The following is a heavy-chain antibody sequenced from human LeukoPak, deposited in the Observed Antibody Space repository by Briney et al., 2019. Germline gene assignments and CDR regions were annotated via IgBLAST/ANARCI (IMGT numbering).Heavy chain of an antibody. J-gene: IGHJ4*02. CDR1: GGSISSGGYS. CDR2: IYHSGST. Sequence: PSETLSLTCAVSGGSISSGGYSWSWIRQPPGKGLEWIGYIYHSGSTYYNPSLKSRVTISVDRSKNQFSLKLSSVTAADTAVYYCARGQNNYYDSSGYQCFDYWGQGTLVTVSS. V-gene: IGHV4-30-2*01. CDR3: ARGQNNYYDSSGYQCFDY. D-gene: IGHD3-22*01.